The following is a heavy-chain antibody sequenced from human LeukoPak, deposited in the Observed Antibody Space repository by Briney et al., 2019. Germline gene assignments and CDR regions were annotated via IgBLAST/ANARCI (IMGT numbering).Heavy chain of an antibody. Sequence: GGSLRLSCAASGFTFSSYAMSWVRQAPGKGLEWVSAISGSGGSTYYADSVKGRFTISRDNSKNTLYLQMNSLRAEDTAVYYCASLPPEFGELLHGGDAFDIWGQGTMVTVSS. CDR3: ASLPPEFGELLHGGDAFDI. J-gene: IGHJ3*02. CDR2: ISGSGGST. D-gene: IGHD3-10*01. V-gene: IGHV3-23*01. CDR1: GFTFSSYA.